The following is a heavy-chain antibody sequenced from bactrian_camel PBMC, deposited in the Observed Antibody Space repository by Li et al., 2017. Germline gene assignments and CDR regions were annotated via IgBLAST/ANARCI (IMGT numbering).Heavy chain of an antibody. J-gene: IGHJ4*01. Sequence: VQLVESGGGSVQAGGSLRLSCAASGFTFSSYGMSWVRQAPGKGLEWVSGIYTDGSNTYYADSVKGRFTISQDNAKNTLYLQMNSLTPEDTAIYYCQAGRAQPYGSCSAFDDSGQGTQVTVS. CDR2: IYTDGSNT. D-gene: IGHD6*01. V-gene: IGHV3S6*01. CDR1: GFTFSSYG.